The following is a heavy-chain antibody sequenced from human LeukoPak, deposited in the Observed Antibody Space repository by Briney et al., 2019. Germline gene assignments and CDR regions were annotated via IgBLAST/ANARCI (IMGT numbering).Heavy chain of an antibody. CDR2: IDKKDNFYAT. J-gene: IGHJ5*02. Sequence: PGGSLKLSCAEPGDSLCGSAIYGGWESSGKGLEWVGHIDKKDNFYATTSAASVTGRFTISRDDSKNTAYLQMNSLKTEDTALYYCTRDSGTYNWLDPWGQGTLVTVSS. D-gene: IGHD1-26*01. CDR1: GDSLCGSA. CDR3: TRDSGTYNWLDP. V-gene: IGHV3-73*01.